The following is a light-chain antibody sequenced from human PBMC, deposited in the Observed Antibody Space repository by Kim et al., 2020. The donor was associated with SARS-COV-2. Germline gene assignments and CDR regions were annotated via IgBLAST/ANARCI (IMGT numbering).Light chain of an antibody. Sequence: SPGERATHSCRASQSVSSYLAWYQQKPGQAPRLLIYDASNRATGIPARFSGSGSGTDFTLTISSLEPEDFAVYYCQQRSNWPRGTFGQGTKVDIK. V-gene: IGKV3-11*01. CDR1: QSVSSY. J-gene: IGKJ1*01. CDR2: DAS. CDR3: QQRSNWPRGT.